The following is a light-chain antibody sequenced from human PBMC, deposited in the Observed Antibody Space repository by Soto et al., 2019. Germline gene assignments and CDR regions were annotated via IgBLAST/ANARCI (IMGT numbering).Light chain of an antibody. CDR3: QHYYDAPRT. V-gene: IGKV4-1*01. CDR1: QSVLYSSNNKNY. Sequence: DIVMTQSPDSLAVSLGERATINCKSSQSVLYSSNNKNYLAWYQRKPGQPPKLLIYWASTRESGVPDRFSGSGSGTDFTLTISSLQAEDVALYSYQHYYDAPRTFGQGTQVEIK. J-gene: IGKJ1*01. CDR2: WAS.